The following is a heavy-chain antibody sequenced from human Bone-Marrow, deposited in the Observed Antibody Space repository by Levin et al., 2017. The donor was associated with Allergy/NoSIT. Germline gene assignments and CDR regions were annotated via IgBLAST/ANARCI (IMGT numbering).Heavy chain of an antibody. CDR2: INAGNGNT. Sequence: ASVKVSCKASGYTFTSYAMHWVRQAPGQRLEWMGWINAGNGNTKYSQKFQGRVTITRDTSASTAYMELSSLRSEDTAVYYCARGSTIPQEWLEGDFDYWGQGTLVTVSS. CDR1: GYTFTSYA. CDR3: ARGSTIPQEWLEGDFDY. V-gene: IGHV1-3*01. J-gene: IGHJ4*02. D-gene: IGHD6-19*01.